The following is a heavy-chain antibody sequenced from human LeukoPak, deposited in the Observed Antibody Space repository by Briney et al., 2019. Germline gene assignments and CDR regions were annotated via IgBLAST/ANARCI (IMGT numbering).Heavy chain of an antibody. CDR1: GYTFPDNY. V-gene: IGHV1-2*02. Sequence: ASVKVSCKASGYTFPDNYMHWVRQAPGQGLEWMGWLNPNSGVATYAQTFQGRVTMTRDTSISTAYMEVSSLRSDDTAVYYCARASYCGGGCYYYFDYWGQGTLVTVSS. D-gene: IGHD2-21*02. CDR3: ARASYCGGGCYYYFDY. J-gene: IGHJ4*02. CDR2: LNPNSGVA.